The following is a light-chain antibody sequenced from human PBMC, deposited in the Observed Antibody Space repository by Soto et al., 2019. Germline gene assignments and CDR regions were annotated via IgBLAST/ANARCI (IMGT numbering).Light chain of an antibody. V-gene: IGKV3-15*01. CDR3: QQDNNWPPWT. Sequence: EIVMTQSPATLYVSPGERATLSCRASQSVSSNLAWYQQKPGQAPRLLIYGASTRATGIPARFSGSGSGTEVTLTISSLQAEDVAGYDCQQDNNWPPWTFGQGTKVEIK. CDR2: GAS. J-gene: IGKJ1*01. CDR1: QSVSSN.